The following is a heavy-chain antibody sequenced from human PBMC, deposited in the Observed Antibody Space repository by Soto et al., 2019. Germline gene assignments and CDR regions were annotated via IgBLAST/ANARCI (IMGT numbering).Heavy chain of an antibody. CDR3: ARLAETVAGGYYYMDV. J-gene: IGHJ6*03. CDR1: GFTLSDYW. V-gene: IGHV3-64*01. D-gene: IGHD3-10*01. CDR2: ISNNGAHT. Sequence: GGSLRLSCAASGFTLSDYWMHWVRQVPGKGLEYVSGISNNGAHTDYAKSVKGRFTISRDNSENTLYLQMGSLRAEDMALYYCARLAETVAGGYYYMDVWGKGTTVTVSS.